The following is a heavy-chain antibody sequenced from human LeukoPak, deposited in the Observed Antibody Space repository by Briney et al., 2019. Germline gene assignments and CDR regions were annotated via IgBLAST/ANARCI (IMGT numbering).Heavy chain of an antibody. CDR1: GFTFSSCS. Sequence: GGSLRLSCAASGFTFSSCSMNWVRQAPGKGLEWVSGITGSGDSTYYADSVKGRFTISRDNSKNTVYLQMNSLRVEDTAVYHCGKERYGSSSVVDYWGHGTLVTVSS. CDR3: GKERYGSSSVVDY. V-gene: IGHV3-23*01. CDR2: ITGSGDST. J-gene: IGHJ4*01. D-gene: IGHD6-6*01.